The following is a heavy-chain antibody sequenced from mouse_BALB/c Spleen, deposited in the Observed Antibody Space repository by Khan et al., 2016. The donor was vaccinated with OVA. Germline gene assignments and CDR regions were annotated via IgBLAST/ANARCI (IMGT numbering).Heavy chain of an antibody. CDR2: IYPGTNNT. CDR3: AREESLYYFDY. V-gene: IGHV1S132*01. Sequence: VQLQQSGAELVRPGASVKLSCKTSGYIFTSYWIHWVKQRSGQGLEWIARIYPGTNNTYYNEKLKEKATLNAAKSSSTVYMQLSSLKSEDSAVYFCAREESLYYFDYWGQGTTLTVSS. CDR1: GYIFTSYW. J-gene: IGHJ2*01. D-gene: IGHD6-2*01.